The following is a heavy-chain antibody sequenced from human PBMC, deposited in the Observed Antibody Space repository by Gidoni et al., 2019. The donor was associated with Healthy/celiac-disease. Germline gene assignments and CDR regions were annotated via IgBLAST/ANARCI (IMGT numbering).Heavy chain of an antibody. CDR1: GFPFSSYS. CDR2: ISSSSGYI. Sequence: EVQLVESGGGLVKPGGSLRLSCAASGFPFSSYSMNWVRQALGKWLELVSSISSSSGYIYYADSVKCRFTISRDNAKNSLYLQMNSLRAEDTAVYYCASVLSGWPSMDYWGQGTLVTVSS. V-gene: IGHV3-21*01. D-gene: IGHD6-19*01. CDR3: ASVLSGWPSMDY. J-gene: IGHJ4*02.